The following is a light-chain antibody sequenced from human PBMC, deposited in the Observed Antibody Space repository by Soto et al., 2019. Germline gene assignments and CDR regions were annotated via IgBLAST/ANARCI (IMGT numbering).Light chain of an antibody. CDR1: QSLSSNY. J-gene: IGKJ3*01. Sequence: PGERATLSCRASQSLSSNYLAWYQQKPGQAPRLLIYGASNRATGIPDRFSGSGSGTDFTLTISRLEPEDFAIYYCQQYGTSLFTFGPGTKVDIK. CDR3: QQYGTSLFT. CDR2: GAS. V-gene: IGKV3-20*01.